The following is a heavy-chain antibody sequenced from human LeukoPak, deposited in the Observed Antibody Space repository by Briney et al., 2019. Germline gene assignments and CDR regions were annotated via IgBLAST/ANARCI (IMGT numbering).Heavy chain of an antibody. CDR2: ISAYNGNT. D-gene: IGHD4-17*01. J-gene: IGHJ3*02. CDR3: ARVGDYEGAFDI. Sequence: GASVTVSCTASGYTFTSYGISSVRQAPGQGVEWMGWISAYNGNTNNAQKLQGRVTMTTDTSTSTAYMELRSLRADDTVGYYCARVGDYEGAFDIWGQGTMVTVSS. CDR1: GYTFTSYG. V-gene: IGHV1-18*01.